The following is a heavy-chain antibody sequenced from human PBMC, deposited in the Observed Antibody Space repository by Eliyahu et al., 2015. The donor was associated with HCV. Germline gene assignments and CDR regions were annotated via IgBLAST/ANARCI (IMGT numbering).Heavy chain of an antibody. J-gene: IGHJ6*02. V-gene: IGHV3-9*01. CDR2: ISWNSGSI. D-gene: IGHD4-23*01. CDR3: AKDGGNPPYYYYGMDV. CDR1: GFTFDDXX. Sequence: EVQLVESGGGXVQPGXSLXLSCXAXGFTFDDXXMHWVRQAPGKGLEWVSGISWNSGSIGYADSVKGRFTISRDNAKNSLYLQMNSLRAEDTALYYCAKDGGNPPYYYYGMDVWGQGTTVTVSS.